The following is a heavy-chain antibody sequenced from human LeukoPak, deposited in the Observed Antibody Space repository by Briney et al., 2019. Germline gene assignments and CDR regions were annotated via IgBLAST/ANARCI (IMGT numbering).Heavy chain of an antibody. Sequence: GGSLRLXRAASGFTFSDHGMHWVRQAPGKVLEWVAFIRSDGSDKYYPDSVKGRFTISRDSSKNMVFLQMNSLRPEDTAAYSCVRDFEWNFDYWGQGTLVTVSS. V-gene: IGHV3-30*02. CDR2: IRSDGSDK. D-gene: IGHD3-3*01. CDR1: GFTFSDHG. CDR3: VRDFEWNFDY. J-gene: IGHJ4*02.